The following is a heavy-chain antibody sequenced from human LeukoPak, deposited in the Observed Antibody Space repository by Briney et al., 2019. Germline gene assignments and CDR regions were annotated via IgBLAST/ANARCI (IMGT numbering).Heavy chain of an antibody. CDR2: IIPIFGTA. Sequence: SVKVSCKASGGTFSSYAISWERQAPGQGLEWMGGIIPIFGTANYAQKFQGRVTITADKSTSPAYMELSSLRSEDTAVYYCAREEWNLQYSGYDWTYYFHYWGQGTLVTVSS. CDR1: GGTFSSYA. J-gene: IGHJ4*02. CDR3: AREEWNLQYSGYDWTYYFHY. D-gene: IGHD5-12*01. V-gene: IGHV1-69*06.